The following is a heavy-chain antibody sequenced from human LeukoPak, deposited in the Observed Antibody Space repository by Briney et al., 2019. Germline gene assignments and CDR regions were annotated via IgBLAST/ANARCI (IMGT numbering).Heavy chain of an antibody. CDR1: GFTFSSYS. CDR3: ARVRGYYFDY. CDR2: ISSSSSYI. J-gene: IGHJ4*02. Sequence: GGSLRLSCAASGFTFSSYSMNWVRQAPGEGLAWVSSISSSSSYIYYADSVKGRFTISRDNAKNSLYLQMNSLRAEDTAVYYCARVRGYYFDYWGQGTLVTVSS. D-gene: IGHD3-3*01. V-gene: IGHV3-21*01.